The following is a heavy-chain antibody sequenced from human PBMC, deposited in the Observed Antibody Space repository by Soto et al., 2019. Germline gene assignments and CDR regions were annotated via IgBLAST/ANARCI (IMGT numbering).Heavy chain of an antibody. Sequence: QVQLVESGGGVVQPGRSLRLSCAASRFTFSSYAMHWVRQAPGKGLEWVAVISYDGSNKYYADSVKGRFTISRDNSKNTLYLQMNSLRAEDTAVYYCARVAVEYSSSSGYFDYWGQGTLVTVSS. CDR3: ARVAVEYSSSSGYFDY. CDR2: ISYDGSNK. V-gene: IGHV3-30-3*01. J-gene: IGHJ4*02. D-gene: IGHD6-6*01. CDR1: RFTFSSYA.